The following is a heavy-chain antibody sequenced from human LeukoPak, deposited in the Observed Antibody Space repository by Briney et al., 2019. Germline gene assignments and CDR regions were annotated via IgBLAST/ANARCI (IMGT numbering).Heavy chain of an antibody. V-gene: IGHV4-59*11. Sequence: SETLSLTCTVSGGSISSHYWSWIRQPPGKGLEWIGYIYYSGSTNYNPSLKSRVTISVDTSKNQFSLKLSSVTAADTAVYYCARSLELDRYYFDYWGQGTLGTVSS. D-gene: IGHD1-1*01. CDR2: IYYSGST. J-gene: IGHJ4*02. CDR1: GGSISSHY. CDR3: ARSLELDRYYFDY.